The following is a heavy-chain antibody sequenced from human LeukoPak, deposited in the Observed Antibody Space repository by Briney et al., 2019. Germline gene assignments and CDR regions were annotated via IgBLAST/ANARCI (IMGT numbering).Heavy chain of an antibody. CDR3: ARYVDQTYYYYYMDV. D-gene: IGHD2-2*01. CDR2: IKQGGSEK. J-gene: IGHJ6*03. V-gene: IGHV3-7*01. CDR1: GFTFRRYW. Sequence: PGGSLRLSCAASGFTFRRYWMSWVRQAPGKGLEWVANIKQGGSEKYYVDSVKGRFTISRDNAKNSLSLQMNSLRAEDTAVYYCARYVDQTYYYYYMDVWGKGTTVTVSS.